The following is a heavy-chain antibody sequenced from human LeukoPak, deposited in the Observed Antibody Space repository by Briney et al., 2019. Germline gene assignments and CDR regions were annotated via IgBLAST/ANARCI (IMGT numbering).Heavy chain of an antibody. CDR1: GYTFTSYY. V-gene: IGHV1-2*02. D-gene: IGHD2-2*01. J-gene: IGHJ4*02. CDR3: ARDYCSTSFCYDN. CDR2: INPNSGGT. Sequence: GASVKVSCKASGYTFTSYYMHWVRQAPGQGLEWMGWINPNSGGTNYAQKFQGRVTMTRDTSISTAYMELSRLRSDDTAVYYCARDYCSTSFCYDNWGQGTLVTVSS.